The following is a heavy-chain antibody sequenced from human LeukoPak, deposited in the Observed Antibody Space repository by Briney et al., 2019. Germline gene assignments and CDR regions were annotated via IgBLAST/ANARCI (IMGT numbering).Heavy chain of an antibody. Sequence: SETLSLTCTVSGGFISSYYWSWIRQPAGKGLEWIGRIYTSGSTNYNPSLKSRVTMSVDPSKNQFSLKLSSVPAADTAVYYCARGPPPWAGYAFDIWGQGTMVTVSS. V-gene: IGHV4-4*07. CDR2: IYTSGST. J-gene: IGHJ3*02. CDR3: ARGPPPWAGYAFDI. CDR1: GGFISSYY.